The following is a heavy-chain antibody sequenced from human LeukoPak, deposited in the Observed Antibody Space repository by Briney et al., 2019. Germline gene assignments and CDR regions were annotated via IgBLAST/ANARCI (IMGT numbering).Heavy chain of an antibody. CDR1: GVTFSSYS. Sequence: GGSLRLSCAASGVTFSSYSMNWVRQAPGKGLEWVSSISNSSSYIYYADSVKGRFTISRDNAKNSLYLQMDSLRAEDTAVYDCARGIAVAGTPYFDYWGQGTLVTVSS. CDR2: ISNSSSYI. D-gene: IGHD6-19*01. V-gene: IGHV3-21*01. CDR3: ARGIAVAGTPYFDY. J-gene: IGHJ4*02.